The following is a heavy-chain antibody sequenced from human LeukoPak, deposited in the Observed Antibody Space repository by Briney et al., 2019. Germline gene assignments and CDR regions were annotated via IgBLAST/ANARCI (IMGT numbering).Heavy chain of an antibody. CDR1: GASISSRGYY. V-gene: IGHV4-39*07. Sequence: PSETLSLTCIVSGASISSRGYYWGWIRQPPGKGLEWIGNVYYSGSAYYNPSLKGRVTVSLDTSKNQFSLKLSSVTAADTAVYYCAKEDSSGYYYSFDYWGQGTLVTVSS. CDR2: VYYSGSA. J-gene: IGHJ4*02. CDR3: AKEDSSGYYYSFDY. D-gene: IGHD3-22*01.